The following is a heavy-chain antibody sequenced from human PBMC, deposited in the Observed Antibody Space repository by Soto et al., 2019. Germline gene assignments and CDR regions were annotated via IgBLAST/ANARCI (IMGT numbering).Heavy chain of an antibody. CDR3: AKEGPITNWYFDY. V-gene: IGHV3-30*18. D-gene: IGHD1-1*01. CDR2: ISYDGNVA. Sequence: QVQLVESGGGVVQPGRSLRLSCAASGFTFSNYGMHWVRQAPGKGLEWVIVISYDGNVAYYADSVKGRFTISRDNSKNTLYLQMNSLRTEEPAMYYFAKEGPITNWYFDYWGQGTLVTVSS. CDR1: GFTFSNYG. J-gene: IGHJ4*02.